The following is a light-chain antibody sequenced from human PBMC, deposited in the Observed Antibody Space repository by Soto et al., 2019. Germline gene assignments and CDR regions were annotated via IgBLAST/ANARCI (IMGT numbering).Light chain of an antibody. CDR2: WAS. Sequence: DIVMTQSPDSLAVSLGERATINCKSSQSVLYSSNNKHYLAWYQQKPGQPPKLLIYWASTRESGVPDRFSGSGAVSDFTLTISSLQAEDVAVYYCQQYYRTPWTFGQGTKVEIK. CDR1: QSVLYSSNNKHY. CDR3: QQYYRTPWT. V-gene: IGKV4-1*01. J-gene: IGKJ1*01.